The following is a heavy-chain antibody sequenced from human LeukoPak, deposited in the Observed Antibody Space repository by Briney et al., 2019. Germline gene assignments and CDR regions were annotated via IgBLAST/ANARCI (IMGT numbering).Heavy chain of an antibody. V-gene: IGHV4-34*01. J-gene: IGHJ4*02. Sequence: SWVRQAPGKGLEWIGEINHSGSTNYNPSLKSRVTISVDTSKNQFSLKLSSVTAADTAVYYCARRPLLFDYWGQGTLVTVSS. CDR2: INHSGST. D-gene: IGHD2-21*02. CDR3: ARRPLLFDY.